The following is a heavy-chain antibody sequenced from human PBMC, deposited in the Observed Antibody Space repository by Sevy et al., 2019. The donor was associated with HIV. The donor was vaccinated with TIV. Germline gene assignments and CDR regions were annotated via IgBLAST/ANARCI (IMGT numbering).Heavy chain of an antibody. V-gene: IGHV3-11*01. J-gene: IGHJ4*02. Sequence: GESLKISCAASGFTFSDYYMSWIRQAPGKGLEWVSYISSSGSTIYYADSVKGRFTISRDNAKNSLYLQMNSLRAEDTAVYYCARVRYSSSSIGYFDYWGQGTLVTVSS. CDR1: GFTFSDYY. D-gene: IGHD6-6*01. CDR2: ISSSGSTI. CDR3: ARVRYSSSSIGYFDY.